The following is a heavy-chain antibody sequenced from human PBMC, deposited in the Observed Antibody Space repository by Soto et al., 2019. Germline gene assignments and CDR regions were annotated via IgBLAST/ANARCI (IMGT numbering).Heavy chain of an antibody. V-gene: IGHV4-34*01. CDR2: INHSGST. CDR1: GWSFSGYY. CDR3: ARVTGNYDFWSGRNWFDR. D-gene: IGHD3-3*01. Sequence: SETLSLTCAVYGWSFSGYYWSWIRQPPGKGLEWIGEINHSGSTNYNPSLKSRVTISVDTSKNQFSLKLSSVTAADTAVYYCARVTGNYDFWSGRNWFDRWGQGTLVTVS. J-gene: IGHJ5*02.